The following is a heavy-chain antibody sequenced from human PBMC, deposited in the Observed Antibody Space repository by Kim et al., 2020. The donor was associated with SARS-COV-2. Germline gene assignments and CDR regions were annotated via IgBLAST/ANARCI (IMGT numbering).Heavy chain of an antibody. CDR3: AKDGVPGVMRGVAPDV. CDR2: ISWDGGST. J-gene: IGHJ6*02. V-gene: IGHV3-43*01. CDR1: GFTFDDYT. Sequence: GGSLRLSCAASGFTFDDYTMHWVRQAPGKGLEWVSLISWDGGSTYYADSVKGRFTISRDNTKNSLYLQMNSLRTEDTALYYCAKDGVPGVMRGVAPDVWGQGTTVTVSS. D-gene: IGHD3-10*01.